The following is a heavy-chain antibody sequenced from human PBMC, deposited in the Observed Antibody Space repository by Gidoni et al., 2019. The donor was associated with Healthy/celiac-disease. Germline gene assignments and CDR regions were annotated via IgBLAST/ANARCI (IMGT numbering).Heavy chain of an antibody. J-gene: IGHJ4*02. V-gene: IGHV4-30-2*01. CDR3: ARTISGREALYYFDY. CDR2: IYHSGST. CDR1: GGSISSGGYS. Sequence: QLQLQESGSGLVKPSQTLSLTCAVSGGSISSGGYSWSWIRQPPGKGLEWIGYIYHSGSTYYNPSLKSRVTISVDRSKNQFSLKLSSVTAADTAVYYCARTISGREALYYFDYWGQGTLVTVSS.